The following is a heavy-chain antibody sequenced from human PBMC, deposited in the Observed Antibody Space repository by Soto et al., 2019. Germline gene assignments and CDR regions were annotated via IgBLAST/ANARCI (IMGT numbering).Heavy chain of an antibody. CDR3: AREFGSRGWFDP. J-gene: IGHJ5*02. Sequence: QVQLQESGPGLVKPSETLSLTCTVSGGSISSYYWSWIRQPPGKGLEWIGYIYYSGSTNFNPSLKSRVTISVDTSKNQYSTKLSSVTAADTAVYYCAREFGSRGWFDPWGQGTLVTVSS. CDR1: GGSISSYY. V-gene: IGHV4-59*01. CDR2: IYYSGST. D-gene: IGHD6-13*01.